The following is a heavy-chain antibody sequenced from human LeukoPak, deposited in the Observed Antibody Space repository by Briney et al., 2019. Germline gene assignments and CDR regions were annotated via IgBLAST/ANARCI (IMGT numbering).Heavy chain of an antibody. J-gene: IGHJ3*02. V-gene: IGHV4-59*12. Sequence: PSETLSLTCTVSGGSISSYYWSWIRQPPGKGLEWIGYIYYSGSTNYNPSLKSRVTISVDTSKNQFSLKLSSVTAADTAVYYCARSNSRSGYPSNDAFDIWGQGTMVTVSS. CDR3: ARSNSRSGYPSNDAFDI. CDR1: GGSISSYY. CDR2: IYYSGST. D-gene: IGHD3-22*01.